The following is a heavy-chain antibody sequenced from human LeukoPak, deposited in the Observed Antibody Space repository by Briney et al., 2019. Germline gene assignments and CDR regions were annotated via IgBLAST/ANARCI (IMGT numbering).Heavy chain of an antibody. CDR1: GYRFSNYW. Sequence: GESLKISCEGSGYRFSNYWIGWVRQIPGKGLEWMGIIYPGDYETRNSPSFQGLVTISVDKSISTAYLQWSSLKASGTAMYYCAIPPGYCGNDCSFDYWGLGTLVTVSS. CDR2: IYPGDYET. CDR3: AIPPGYCGNDCSFDY. J-gene: IGHJ4*02. V-gene: IGHV5-51*01. D-gene: IGHD2-21*02.